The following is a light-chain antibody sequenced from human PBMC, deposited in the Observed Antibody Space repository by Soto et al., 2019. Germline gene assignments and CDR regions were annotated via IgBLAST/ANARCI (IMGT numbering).Light chain of an antibody. Sequence: QSVLTQPASVSGSLGQSITISCAGISSDLGAYNYVSWYQQHPAKAPRLVFYEVTNRPSGVSNLFSGSKSGNTASLSISGLQAEDEADYYCKSFTDSTLDVVGTGTKVTVL. CDR1: SSDLGAYNY. J-gene: IGLJ1*01. CDR3: KSFTDSTLDV. CDR2: EVT. V-gene: IGLV2-14*01.